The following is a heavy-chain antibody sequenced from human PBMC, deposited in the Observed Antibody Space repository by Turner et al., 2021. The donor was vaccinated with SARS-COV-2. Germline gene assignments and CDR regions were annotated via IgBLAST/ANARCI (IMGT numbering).Heavy chain of an antibody. CDR1: GGPLSSRSYF. CDR2: IYYSGST. CDR3: AKNSPKWYYYDSSGYYDY. D-gene: IGHD3-22*01. J-gene: IGHJ4*02. V-gene: IGHV4-39*01. Sequence: QLQLQESGPGRGKPSETLPLPCTVSGGPLSSRSYFWGWIRQPPGKGLEWIGSIYYSGSTYHNPALKSRVTISVDTSKNQFSLKLSSVTAADTAVYYCAKNSPKWYYYDSSGYYDYWGQGTLVTVSS.